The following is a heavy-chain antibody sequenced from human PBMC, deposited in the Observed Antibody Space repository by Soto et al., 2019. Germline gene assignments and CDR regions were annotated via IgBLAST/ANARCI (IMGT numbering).Heavy chain of an antibody. CDR2: TNPRGGRP. CDR3: ARVSDCSGGTCHDAFDV. D-gene: IGHD2-15*01. Sequence: QVQLVQSGAEVKKPGASVKVSCKASGYTFTNYYMHWVRQAPGQGLEWMGITNPRGGRPSYAQNFQGRVTMTSDTSTSTLYMEVSSLRSEDTAVYYCARVSDCSGGTCHDAFDVWGQGTMVIVSS. CDR1: GYTFTNYY. J-gene: IGHJ3*01. V-gene: IGHV1-46*03.